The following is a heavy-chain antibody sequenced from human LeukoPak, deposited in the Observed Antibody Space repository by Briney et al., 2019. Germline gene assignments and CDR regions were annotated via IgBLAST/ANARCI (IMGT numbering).Heavy chain of an antibody. V-gene: IGHV1-46*01. CDR1: GYTFTGYY. D-gene: IGHD3-22*01. J-gene: IGHJ4*02. Sequence: ASVKVSYKASGYTFTGYYMHWVRQAPGQGLEWMGIINPSGGSTSYAQKFQGRVTMTRDTSTSTVYMELSSLRSEDTAVYYCAREYPYYYDSSGYYGPLFDYWGQGTLVTVSS. CDR2: INPSGGST. CDR3: AREYPYYYDSSGYYGPLFDY.